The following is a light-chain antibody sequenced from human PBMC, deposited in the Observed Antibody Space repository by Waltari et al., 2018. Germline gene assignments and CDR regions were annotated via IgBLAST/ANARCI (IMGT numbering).Light chain of an antibody. CDR2: DVS. J-gene: IGLJ2*01. V-gene: IGLV2-14*03. Sequence: QSALTQPASVSGSPGQSITISCTGTSSNVGTYTYVSWYQQHRGKAPKLMIYDVSNRPSGVSDRFSGSKSGNTASLTISGLQAEDEADYYCNSYSSSSSLVLFGGGTKLTVV. CDR3: NSYSSSSSLVL. CDR1: SSNVGTYTY.